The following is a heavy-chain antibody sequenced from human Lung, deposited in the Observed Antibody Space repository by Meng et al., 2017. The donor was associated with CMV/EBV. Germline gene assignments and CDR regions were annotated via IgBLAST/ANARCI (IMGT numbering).Heavy chain of an antibody. J-gene: IGHJ4*02. Sequence: GEXXKISCAASGFTVSSNYMSWVRQAPGKGLEWVSVIYSGGSTYYADSVKGRFTISRDNSKNTLYLQMNSLRAEDTAVYYCAREMGLRSDYWGQGTLVTVSS. V-gene: IGHV3-66*02. CDR1: GFTVSSNY. CDR3: AREMGLRSDY. D-gene: IGHD5-12*01. CDR2: IYSGGST.